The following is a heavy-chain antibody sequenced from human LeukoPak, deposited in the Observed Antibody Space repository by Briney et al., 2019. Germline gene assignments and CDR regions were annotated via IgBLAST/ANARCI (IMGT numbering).Heavy chain of an antibody. Sequence: GGSLRLSCAASGFTFRSYWMHWGREAPGKGLVWFSRINSEGSTTSYADSVKGRSTTSRDNAKNTLYLQMNSLRAEDTAVYYCASGFVAFCGGDCPPFDSWGQGTLVTVSS. V-gene: IGHV3-74*01. J-gene: IGHJ4*02. D-gene: IGHD2-21*02. CDR2: INSEGSTT. CDR3: ASGFVAFCGGDCPPFDS. CDR1: GFTFRSYW.